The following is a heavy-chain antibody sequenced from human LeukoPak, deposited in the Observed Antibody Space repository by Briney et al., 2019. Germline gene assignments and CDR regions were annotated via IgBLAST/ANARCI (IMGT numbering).Heavy chain of an antibody. D-gene: IGHD1-1*01. CDR2: ISYDGSNK. CDR3: AREWNLDY. Sequence: PGGSLRLSCAASGFTFSSYAMHWVRQAPGKGLEWVAVISYDGSNKYYADSVKGRFTISRDNSKNTLYLQMNSLRAEDTAVYYCAREWNLDYWGQGTLVTVSS. J-gene: IGHJ4*02. CDR1: GFTFSSYA. V-gene: IGHV3-30-3*01.